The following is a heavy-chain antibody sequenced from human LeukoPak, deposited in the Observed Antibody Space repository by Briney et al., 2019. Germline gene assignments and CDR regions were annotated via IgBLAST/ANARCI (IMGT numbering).Heavy chain of an antibody. Sequence: ASVEVSCKASGYTFTSYYMHWVRQAPGQGLEWMGIINPSGGSTSYAQKFQGRVTMTRDTSTSTVYMELSSLRSEDTAVYYCARGSNDFWSGYYREYYFDYWGQGTLVTVSS. V-gene: IGHV1-46*01. CDR3: ARGSNDFWSGYYREYYFDY. J-gene: IGHJ4*02. CDR2: INPSGGST. D-gene: IGHD3-3*01. CDR1: GYTFTSYY.